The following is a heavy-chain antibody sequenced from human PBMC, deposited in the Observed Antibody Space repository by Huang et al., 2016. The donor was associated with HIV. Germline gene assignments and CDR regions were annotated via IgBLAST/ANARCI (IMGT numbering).Heavy chain of an antibody. D-gene: IGHD3-3*01. CDR2: IHYSGST. CDR1: GGSISSSSYY. V-gene: IGHV4-39*01. CDR3: ARHSDDFWSGYSYFDY. Sequence: QLQLQESGPGLVKPSETLSLTCTVSGGSISSSSYYWGWIRQPPGKGLEWIGSIHYSGSTYYNPSLKSRVTISVETSKNQFSLKLSSVTAADTAVYYCARHSDDFWSGYSYFDYWGQGTLVPVSS. J-gene: IGHJ4*02.